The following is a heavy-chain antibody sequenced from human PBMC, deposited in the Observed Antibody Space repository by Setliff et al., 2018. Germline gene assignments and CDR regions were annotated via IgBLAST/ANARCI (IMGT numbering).Heavy chain of an antibody. Sequence: GGSLRLSCAASGFSFSSYAMSWVRQAPGKGLEWVSSIIGSGISTYYADSVQGRFTISRDNRKNTLHLQMNSLRVEDTAIYYCAKSPHDFWSGRVFFDYWGQGILVTVSS. V-gene: IGHV3-23*01. CDR1: GFSFSSYA. CDR3: AKSPHDFWSGRVFFDY. D-gene: IGHD3-3*01. CDR2: IIGSGIST. J-gene: IGHJ4*01.